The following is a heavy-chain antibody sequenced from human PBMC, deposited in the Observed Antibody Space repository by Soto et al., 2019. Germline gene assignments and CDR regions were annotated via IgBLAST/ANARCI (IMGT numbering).Heavy chain of an antibody. CDR3: SLSGYDSDGLP. CDR1: GGTFSSYT. V-gene: IGHV1-69*02. J-gene: IGHJ4*02. CDR2: IIPILGIA. D-gene: IGHD5-12*01. Sequence: QVQLVQSGAEVKKPGSSVKVSCKASGGTFSSYTISWVRQAPGQGLEWMGRIIPILGIANYAQKFQGRVTITADKPTSTAYMELSSLRSEDTAVYYCSLSGYDSDGLPWGQGTLVTVSS.